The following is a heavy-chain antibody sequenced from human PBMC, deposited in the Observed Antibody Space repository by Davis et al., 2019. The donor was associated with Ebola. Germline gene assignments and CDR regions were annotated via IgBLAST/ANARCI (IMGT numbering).Heavy chain of an antibody. CDR3: ASQRVEQLVMLFMDYGMDV. CDR1: GFTFSSYW. D-gene: IGHD6-6*01. CDR2: IKQDGSEK. Sequence: GGSLRLSCAASGFTFSSYWMSWVRQAPGKGLEWVANIKQDGSEKYYVDSVKGRFTISRDNAKNSLYLQMNSLRAEDTAVYYCASQRVEQLVMLFMDYGMDVWGKGTTVTVSS. V-gene: IGHV3-7*01. J-gene: IGHJ6*04.